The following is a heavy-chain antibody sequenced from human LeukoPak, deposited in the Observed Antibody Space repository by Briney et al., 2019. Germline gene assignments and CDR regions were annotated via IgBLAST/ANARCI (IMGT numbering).Heavy chain of an antibody. J-gene: IGHJ5*02. CDR2: MNPNSGNT. CDR1: GYTFTSYD. Sequence: ASVKVSCKASGYTFTSYDINWVRQATGQGLEWMGWMNPNSGNTGYAQKFQGRVTITRNTSISTAYMELSSLRSEDTAVYYCARGPVRQQLVRSWFDPWGQGTLVTVSS. V-gene: IGHV1-8*03. CDR3: ARGPVRQQLVRSWFDP. D-gene: IGHD6-13*01.